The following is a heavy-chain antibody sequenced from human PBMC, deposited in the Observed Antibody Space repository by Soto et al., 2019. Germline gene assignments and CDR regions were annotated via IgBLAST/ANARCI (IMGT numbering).Heavy chain of an antibody. D-gene: IGHD3-16*01. V-gene: IGHV3-23*01. CDR3: AQESPLRHSDFHY. CDR1: GFTFNKFA. CDR2: ITGDYDGP. J-gene: IGHJ4*01. Sequence: PGGSLRLSCSASGFTFNKFAMHWVRQPPGKGLEWVSGITGDYDGPYYADSVKGRFTISRDDSKSTLYLQMFDLRVEDTAIYFCAQESPLRHSDFHYWGHGTLVTVSS.